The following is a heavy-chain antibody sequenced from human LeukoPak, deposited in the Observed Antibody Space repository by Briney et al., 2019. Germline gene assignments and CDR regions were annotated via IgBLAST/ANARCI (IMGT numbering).Heavy chain of an antibody. CDR2: IYHSGST. J-gene: IGHJ4*02. D-gene: IGHD2-2*01. Sequence: SETLSLTCTVSGYSISSGYYWGWIRQPPGKGLEWIGSIYHSGSTYYNPSLKSRVTISVDTSKNQFSLKLSSVTAADTAVYYCARRLPAANRKTFDYWGQGTLVTVSS. CDR3: ARRLPAANRKTFDY. V-gene: IGHV4-38-2*02. CDR1: GYSISSGYY.